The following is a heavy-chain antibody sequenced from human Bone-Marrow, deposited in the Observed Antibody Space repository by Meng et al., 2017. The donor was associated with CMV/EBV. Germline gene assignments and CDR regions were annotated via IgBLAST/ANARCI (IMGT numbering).Heavy chain of an antibody. Sequence: SETLSLTCTVSSYSISSGYYWGWIRQPPGKGLEWIGSIYHSGRTYYNPSLKSRVAVSVDTSKNQFSLKLSSVTAADTAIYHCARVRYSTSPPRGFYFDYWGQGTLVTVYS. CDR2: IYHSGRT. J-gene: IGHJ4*02. CDR1: SYSISSGYY. CDR3: ARVRYSTSPPRGFYFDY. V-gene: IGHV4-38-2*02. D-gene: IGHD5-12*01.